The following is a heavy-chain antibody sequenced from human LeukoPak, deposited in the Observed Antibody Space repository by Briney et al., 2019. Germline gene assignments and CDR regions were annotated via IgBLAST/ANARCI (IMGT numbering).Heavy chain of an antibody. CDR3: AKGFQYSSGCIDY. CDR1: GFTFSSYS. D-gene: IGHD6-19*01. CDR2: ISSSSSTI. V-gene: IGHV3-48*01. J-gene: IGHJ4*02. Sequence: PGGSLRLSCAASGFTFSSYSMNWVRQAPGKGLEWVSYISSSSSTIYYADSVKGRFTISRDNSKNTLYLQMNSLRAEDTAVYYCAKGFQYSSGCIDYWGQGTLVTVSS.